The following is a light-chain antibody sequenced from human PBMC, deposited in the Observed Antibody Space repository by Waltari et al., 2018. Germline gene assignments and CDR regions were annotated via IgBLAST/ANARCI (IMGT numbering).Light chain of an antibody. Sequence: SSELTQDPAVSVALGQTVRITCQGDSLRSYYASWYQQKPGQAPVLVIYGKNNRPSGIPDRFSGSSSGNTASLTITGAQAEDEADSYCNSRDSSGSVVFGGGTKLTVL. V-gene: IGLV3-19*01. J-gene: IGLJ2*01. CDR3: NSRDSSGSVV. CDR2: GKN. CDR1: SLRSYY.